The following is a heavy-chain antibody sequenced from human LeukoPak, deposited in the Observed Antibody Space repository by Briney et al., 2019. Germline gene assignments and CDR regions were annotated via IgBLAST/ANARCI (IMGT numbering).Heavy chain of an antibody. V-gene: IGHV3-7*05. Sequence: GGSLRLSCAASGFTSTSYWMTWARQAPGKGLHWVANINHDGTDKNYADSVKGRFTISRDNAKRSVFLQMNSLRAEDTGLYYCAREDWGPRFDPRGQGTLVTVSS. CDR2: INHDGTDK. CDR1: GFTSTSYW. D-gene: IGHD7-27*01. J-gene: IGHJ5*02. CDR3: AREDWGPRFDP.